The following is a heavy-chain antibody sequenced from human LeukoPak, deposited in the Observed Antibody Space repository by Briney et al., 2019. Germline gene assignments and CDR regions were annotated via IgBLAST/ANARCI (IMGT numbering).Heavy chain of an antibody. CDR2: INHSGST. Sequence: NPSETLSLTCAVYGGSFSGYYWSWIRQPPGKGLEWIGEINHSGSTNYNPSLKSRVTISVDTSKNQFSLKLSSVTAADTAVYYCASYSSYFDYWGQGTLVTVSS. CDR1: GGSFSGYY. V-gene: IGHV4-34*01. J-gene: IGHJ4*02. D-gene: IGHD4-11*01. CDR3: ASYSSYFDY.